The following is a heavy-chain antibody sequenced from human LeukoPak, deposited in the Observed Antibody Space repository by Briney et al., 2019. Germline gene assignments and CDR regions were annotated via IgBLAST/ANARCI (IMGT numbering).Heavy chain of an antibody. CDR1: GFTFSSYE. D-gene: IGHD6-19*01. V-gene: IGHV3-48*03. Sequence: GGSLRLSCAASGFTFSSYEMNWVRQAPGKGLEWVSYISSSGSTIYYADSVKGRFTISRDNAKNSLYLQMNSLIAEDTAVYYCARDYSSGFLDYWGQGTLVTVSS. CDR3: ARDYSSGFLDY. CDR2: ISSSGSTI. J-gene: IGHJ4*02.